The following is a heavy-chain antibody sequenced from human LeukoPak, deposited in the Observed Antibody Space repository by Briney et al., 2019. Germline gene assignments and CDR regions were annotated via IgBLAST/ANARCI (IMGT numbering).Heavy chain of an antibody. CDR2: IIPMFGTA. Sequence: SVKVSCKASGGTFSSYAINWVRQAPGQGLEWMGGIIPMFGTAKYAQKFEGRVRITADESTRIIYMDVSSLRSEDTAVYYCARGAVSGSYRPPAEIDYWGQGTLVTVSS. CDR1: GGTFSSYA. CDR3: ARGAVSGSYRPPAEIDY. D-gene: IGHD1-26*01. V-gene: IGHV1-69*01. J-gene: IGHJ4*02.